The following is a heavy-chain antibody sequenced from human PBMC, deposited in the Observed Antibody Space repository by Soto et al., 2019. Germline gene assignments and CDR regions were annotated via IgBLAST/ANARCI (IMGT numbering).Heavy chain of an antibody. Sequence: GSLRLSCAASGFTFSTYWMHWIRQVPGKGLEWVSRINSDASHAYYADSVKGRFTISRDNAKNTLHLEMNSLRAEDTAVYYCVRDGLCINTSCYGNWFDPWGQGTSVTVSS. D-gene: IGHD2-2*01. V-gene: IGHV3-74*01. J-gene: IGHJ5*02. CDR2: INSDASHA. CDR1: GFTFSTYW. CDR3: VRDGLCINTSCYGNWFDP.